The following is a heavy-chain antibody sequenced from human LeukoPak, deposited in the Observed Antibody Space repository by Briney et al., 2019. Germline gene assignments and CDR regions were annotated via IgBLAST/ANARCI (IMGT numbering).Heavy chain of an antibody. V-gene: IGHV1-69*13. CDR1: GGTFSSYA. D-gene: IGHD6-6*01. CDR3: ARSEYRFSSSSPLNWFDP. J-gene: IGHJ5*02. Sequence: AASVNVSCKASGGTFSSYAISWVRQAPGQGLEWMGGIIPIFGTANYAQKFQGRVTITADESTSTAYMELSSLRSEDTAVYYCARSEYRFSSSSPLNWFDPWGQGTLVTVSS. CDR2: IIPIFGTA.